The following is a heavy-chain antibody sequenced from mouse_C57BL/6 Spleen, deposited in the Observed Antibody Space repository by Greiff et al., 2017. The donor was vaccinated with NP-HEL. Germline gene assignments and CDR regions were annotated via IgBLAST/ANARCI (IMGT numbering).Heavy chain of an antibody. D-gene: IGHD2-4*01. V-gene: IGHV5-12*01. CDR2: ISNGGGST. CDR3: ARLYYDYDNYAMDY. Sequence: EVQLVESGGGLVQPGGSLKLSCAASGFTFSDYYMYWVRQTPEKRLEWVAYISNGGGSTYYPDTVKGRFTISRDNAKNTLYLQMSRLKSEDTAMYYCARLYYDYDNYAMDYWGQGTSVTVSS. J-gene: IGHJ4*01. CDR1: GFTFSDYY.